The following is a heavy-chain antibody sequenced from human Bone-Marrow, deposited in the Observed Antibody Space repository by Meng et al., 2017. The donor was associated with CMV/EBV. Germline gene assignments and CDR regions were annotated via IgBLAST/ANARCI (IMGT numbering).Heavy chain of an antibody. CDR1: GFTFSSYS. Sequence: GESLKISCAASGFTFSSYSMNWVRQAPGKGLEWVSSISSSSSYIYYADSVKGRVTISRDNAKTSLYLQMNSLRAEDRAVYYCAKAEPHITIFGVAIDGGMDVWGQGTTVTVSS. CDR3: AKAEPHITIFGVAIDGGMDV. V-gene: IGHV3-21*01. D-gene: IGHD3-3*01. J-gene: IGHJ6*02. CDR2: ISSSSSYI.